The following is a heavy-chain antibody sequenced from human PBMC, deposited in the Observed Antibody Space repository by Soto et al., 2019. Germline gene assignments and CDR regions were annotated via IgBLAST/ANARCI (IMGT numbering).Heavy chain of an antibody. D-gene: IGHD6-13*01. CDR2: ISYDGSNK. CDR1: GFTFSSYA. Sequence: QVQLVESGGGVVQPGRSLRLSCAASGFTFSSYAMHWVRQAPGKGLEWVAVISYDGSNKYYADSVKGRFTISRDNSKNTLYLQMNSLRAEDTAVYYCARDRSSSWYYFDYWGQGTLVPVSS. V-gene: IGHV3-30-3*01. CDR3: ARDRSSSWYYFDY. J-gene: IGHJ4*02.